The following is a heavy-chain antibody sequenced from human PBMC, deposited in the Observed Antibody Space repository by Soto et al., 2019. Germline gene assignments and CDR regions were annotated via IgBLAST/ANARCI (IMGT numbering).Heavy chain of an antibody. V-gene: IGHV3-53*01. CDR3: ATQRGGGGY. CDR1: GFTVSNNY. CDR2: IYSGGYT. D-gene: IGHD6-25*01. Sequence: EVQLVESGGGLIQPGGSLRLSCAVSGFTVSNNYMSWVRQAPGKGLEGVSVIYSGGYTAYGDSVKGRFTISRDNSKNNLYLKRKRLEADDRALYYWATQRGGGGYWGQGTLVTVSS. J-gene: IGHJ4*02.